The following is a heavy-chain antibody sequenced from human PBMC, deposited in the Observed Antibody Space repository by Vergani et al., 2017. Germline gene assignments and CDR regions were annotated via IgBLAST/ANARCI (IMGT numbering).Heavy chain of an antibody. CDR1: GFTFSSYG. CDR2: IWYDGSNK. V-gene: IGHV3-33*01. Sequence: QVQLVESGGGVVQPGRSLRLSCAASGFTFSSYGMHWVRQAPGKGLEWVAVIWYDGSNKYYADSVKGRFTISRDNSKNTLYLQMNSLRAEDTAVYYCARGDEFKGMDVWGQGTTVTVSS. J-gene: IGHJ6*02. D-gene: IGHD2-21*02. CDR3: ARGDEFKGMDV.